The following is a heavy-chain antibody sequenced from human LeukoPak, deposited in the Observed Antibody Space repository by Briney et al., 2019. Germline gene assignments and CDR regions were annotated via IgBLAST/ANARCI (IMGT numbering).Heavy chain of an antibody. CDR1: GLTVSSYS. V-gene: IGHV3-48*02. J-gene: IGHJ4*02. CDR2: ISSSSSTI. CDR3: ARARASGRSGFDY. D-gene: IGHD2-15*01. Sequence: PGGSLRLSCAASGLTVSSYSMNRVRQAPGKGLEWVSYISSSSSTIYYADSVKGRFTISRDNAKNSLYLQMNSLRDEDTAVYYCARARASGRSGFDYWGQGTLVTVSS.